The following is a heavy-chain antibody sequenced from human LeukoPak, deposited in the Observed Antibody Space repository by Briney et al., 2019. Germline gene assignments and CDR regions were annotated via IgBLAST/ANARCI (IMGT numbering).Heavy chain of an antibody. J-gene: IGHJ5*02. CDR2: IDPSDSYT. D-gene: IGHD1-26*01. CDR3: ARRVGATGWFDP. V-gene: IGHV5-10-1*01. CDR1: GFTFSNYW. Sequence: GGSLRLSCVFSGFTFSNYWMSWVRQMPGKGLEWMGRIDPSDSYTNYSPSFQGHVTISADKSISTAYLQWSSLKASDTAMYYCARRVGATGWFDPWGQGTLVTVSS.